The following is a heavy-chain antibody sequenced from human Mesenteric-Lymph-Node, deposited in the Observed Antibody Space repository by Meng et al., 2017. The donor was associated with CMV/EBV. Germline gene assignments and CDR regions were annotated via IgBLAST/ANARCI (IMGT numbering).Heavy chain of an antibody. V-gene: IGHV2-5*02. CDR2: IYWDDDK. J-gene: IGHJ4*02. CDR1: GFSLSTSGVG. D-gene: IGHD6-13*01. CDR3: AHSSGIAAAGPFYFDY. Sequence: QITLKESGPTPVKPTQTLTLTCTFPGFSLSTSGVGVGWIRQPPGKALEWLALIYWDDDKRYSPSLKSRLTITKDTSKNQVVLTMTNMDPVDTATYYCAHSSGIAAAGPFYFDYWGQGTLVTVSS.